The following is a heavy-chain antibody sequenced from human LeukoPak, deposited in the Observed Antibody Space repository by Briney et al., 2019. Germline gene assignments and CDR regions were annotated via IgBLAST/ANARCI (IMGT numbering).Heavy chain of an antibody. CDR3: ARLLVGATNDAFDI. Sequence: SETLSLTCTVSGGSISSYYWCWIRQPPGKGLEWIGYIYYSGSTNYNPSLKSRVTISVDTSKNQFSLKLSSVTAADTAVYYCARLLVGATNDAFDIWGQGTMVTVSS. V-gene: IGHV4-59*08. CDR1: GGSISSYY. J-gene: IGHJ3*02. CDR2: IYYSGST. D-gene: IGHD1-26*01.